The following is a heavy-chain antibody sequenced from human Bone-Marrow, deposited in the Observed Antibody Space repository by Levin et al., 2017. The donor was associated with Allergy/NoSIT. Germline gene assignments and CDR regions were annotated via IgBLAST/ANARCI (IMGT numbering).Heavy chain of an antibody. D-gene: IGHD3-10*01. CDR1: GFTFNTHA. CDR3: TKGHYNSGSPIVEIYYYGTDV. V-gene: IGHV3-23*01. Sequence: GGSLRLSCVASGFTFNTHAMTWVRQIPGKGLEFVSSISGSGRTTYYADSVKGRFTISRDNSQNTVYLQMNSLSVEDTAVYYCTKGHYNSGSPIVEIYYYGTDVWGQGTTVTVSS. J-gene: IGHJ6*02. CDR2: ISGSGRTT.